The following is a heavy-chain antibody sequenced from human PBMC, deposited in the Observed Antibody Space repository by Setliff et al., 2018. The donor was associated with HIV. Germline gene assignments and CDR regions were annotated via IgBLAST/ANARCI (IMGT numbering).Heavy chain of an antibody. CDR2: IYYSGST. V-gene: IGHV4-59*03. CDR3: ATRGDLLGRRASTVTVYYYYLDV. CDR1: GGSISGYY. D-gene: IGHD4-17*01. Sequence: PSETLSLTCTVSGGSISGYYWSWIRQPPGKGLEWIGYIYYSGSTNYNPSLKSRVTMSLDTSTSTVYMELSGLTSEDTAVYYCATRGDLLGRRASTVTVYYYYLDVWGNGTTVTVSS. J-gene: IGHJ6*03.